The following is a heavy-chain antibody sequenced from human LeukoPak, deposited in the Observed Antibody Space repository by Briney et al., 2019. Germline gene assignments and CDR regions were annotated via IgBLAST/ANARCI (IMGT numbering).Heavy chain of an antibody. CDR2: IIPNSGGT. J-gene: IGHJ4*02. Sequence: ASVKVSCKAFGYTFSGGYYIHWVRHAPGQGLEWLGWIIPNSGGTNYAQKFQGRVTMTKDTSISTAYMELTSLKSDDTAIYYCAREGSSWSLAYWGQGTLVTVSS. CDR3: AREGSSWSLAY. D-gene: IGHD6-13*01. CDR1: GYTFSGGYY. V-gene: IGHV1-2*02.